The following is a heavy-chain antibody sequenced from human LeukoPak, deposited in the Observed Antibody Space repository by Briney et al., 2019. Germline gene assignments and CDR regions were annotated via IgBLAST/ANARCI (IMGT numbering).Heavy chain of an antibody. CDR3: ARSGSSGKVDY. CDR2: IYYSGST. Sequence: KPSETLSLTCTVSGGSISSYYWSWIRQPPGKGLEWIGYIYYSGSTNYNPSLKSRVTISVDTSKNQFSLKLSSVTAADTAVYYCARSGSSGKVDYWGQRTLVTVSS. V-gene: IGHV4-59*01. CDR1: GGSISSYY. D-gene: IGHD3-10*01. J-gene: IGHJ4*02.